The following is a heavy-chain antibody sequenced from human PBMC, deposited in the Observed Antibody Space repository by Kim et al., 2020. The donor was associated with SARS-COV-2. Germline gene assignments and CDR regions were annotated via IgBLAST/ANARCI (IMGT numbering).Heavy chain of an antibody. CDR3: TTEALDRNYVYADY. J-gene: IGHJ4*02. V-gene: IGHV3-15*01. D-gene: IGHD1-7*01. Sequence: AAPVKGRFTISRDDSKNTLNLQMHSLKIEDTAVYYCTTEALDRNYVYADYWGQGTLVTVSS.